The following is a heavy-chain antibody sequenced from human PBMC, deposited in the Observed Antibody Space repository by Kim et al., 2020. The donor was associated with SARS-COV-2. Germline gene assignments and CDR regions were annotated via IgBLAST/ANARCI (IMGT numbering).Heavy chain of an antibody. CDR2: INHSGST. V-gene: IGHV4-34*01. CDR3: ARGRIAAAGTVGGVPIDY. Sequence: SETLSLTCAVYGGSFSGYYWSWIRQPPGKGLEWIGEINHSGSTNYNPSLKSRVTISVDTSKNQFSLKLSSVTAADTAVYYCARGRIAAAGTVGGVPIDYWGQGTLVTVSS. D-gene: IGHD6-13*01. CDR1: GGSFSGYY. J-gene: IGHJ4*02.